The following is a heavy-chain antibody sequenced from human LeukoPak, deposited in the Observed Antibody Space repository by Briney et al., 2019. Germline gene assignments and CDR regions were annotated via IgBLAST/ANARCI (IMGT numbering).Heavy chain of an antibody. V-gene: IGHV1-69*13. Sequence: GASVKVSCKASGGTFSSYAISWVRQAPGQGLEWMGGIIPIFGTANYAQKFQGRVTITADESTSTAYMELSSLRSEDTAVYYCARDQLGYYYYYMDVWGKGTTVTVSS. CDR2: IIPIFGTA. CDR3: ARDQLGYYYYYMDV. J-gene: IGHJ6*03. CDR1: GGTFSSYA. D-gene: IGHD1-1*01.